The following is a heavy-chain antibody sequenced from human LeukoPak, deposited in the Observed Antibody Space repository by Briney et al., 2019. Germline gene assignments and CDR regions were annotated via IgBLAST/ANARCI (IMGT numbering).Heavy chain of an antibody. CDR1: GYTFTSYG. V-gene: IGHV1-18*01. CDR3: ARDMAPYSSGWYSYNYYYYGMDV. Sequence: ASVKVSCKASGYTFTSYGISWVRQAPGQGLEWMGWISAYNGNTNYAQKLQGRVTMTTDTSTSTAYMELRSLRSDDTAVYCCARDMAPYSSGWYSYNYYYYGMDVWGQGTTVTVSS. D-gene: IGHD6-19*01. J-gene: IGHJ6*02. CDR2: ISAYNGNT.